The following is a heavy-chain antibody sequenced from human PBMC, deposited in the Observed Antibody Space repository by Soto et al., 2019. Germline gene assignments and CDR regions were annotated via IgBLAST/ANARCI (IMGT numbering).Heavy chain of an antibody. V-gene: IGHV1-8*01. CDR3: ARDHSDYHYFDY. CDR2: MNPSSGDT. D-gene: IGHD4-4*01. Sequence: ASMKVSCKTSGYTFSTYDINWVRQAPGQGLDWMGWMNPSSGDTGYAQKFLGRVTITRDSSASTAYMELSSLRSEDTAVYYCARDHSDYHYFDYWGQGTLVTVSS. CDR1: GYTFSTYD. J-gene: IGHJ4*02.